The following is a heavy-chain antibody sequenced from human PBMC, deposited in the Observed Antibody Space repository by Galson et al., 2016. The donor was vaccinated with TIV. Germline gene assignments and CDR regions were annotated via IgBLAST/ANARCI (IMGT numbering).Heavy chain of an antibody. V-gene: IGHV1-69*13. CDR1: GGTLTSGGKFSSYV. CDR2: IIPIFGTT. CDR3: ARATNYYDNWFDP. D-gene: IGHD3-10*01. Sequence: SVKVSCKALGGTLTSGGKFSSYVISWVRQAPGQGLEWMGRIIPIFGTTKYAQKLQGRVTITAAESTDTAYVELNSLTSEDTAVYYCARATNYYDNWFDPWGQGTLVTVS. J-gene: IGHJ5*02.